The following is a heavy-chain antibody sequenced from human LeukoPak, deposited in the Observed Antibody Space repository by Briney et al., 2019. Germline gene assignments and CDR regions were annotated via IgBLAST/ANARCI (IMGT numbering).Heavy chain of an antibody. CDR1: GFTFSSYA. Sequence: GGSLRLSCAASGFTFSSYAMSWVRQAPGKGLEWVSAISGSGGSTYYADSVKGRFTISRDNSKNTLYLQMNSLRAEDTAVYYCAKESSRYYDSSGYYPDYWGQGTLVTVSS. J-gene: IGHJ4*02. V-gene: IGHV3-23*01. CDR3: AKESSRYYDSSGYYPDY. D-gene: IGHD3-22*01. CDR2: ISGSGGST.